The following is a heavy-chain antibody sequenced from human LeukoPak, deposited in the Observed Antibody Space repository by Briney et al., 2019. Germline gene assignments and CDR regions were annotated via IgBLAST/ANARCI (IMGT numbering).Heavy chain of an antibody. Sequence: ASVKVSRKPSVDTFTDYYIYWVRQAPGQGLEWVGWINPNSGGTNYAQKFQGRVTMTWDTSILTAYMELSSLTSDDTAVSYCAASTVQNYYWYYGMDVWGQGTTVTVSS. CDR2: INPNSGGT. J-gene: IGHJ6*02. CDR1: VDTFTDYY. D-gene: IGHD4-17*01. V-gene: IGHV1-2*02. CDR3: AASTVQNYYWYYGMDV.